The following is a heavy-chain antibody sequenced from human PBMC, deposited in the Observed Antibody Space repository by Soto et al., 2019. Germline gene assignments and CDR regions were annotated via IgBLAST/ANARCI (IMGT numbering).Heavy chain of an antibody. V-gene: IGHV3-7*01. CDR3: VKLAAYCTNGLCYYYFDQ. Sequence: PGGSLRLSCAVSGFTFSNYWMSWVRQTPGKRLDWVANIKQDGSEKYYMDSVKGRFTISRDNAKNSLYLQMNSLRAEDMAVYYCVKLAAYCTNGLCYYYFDQWGQGTPVTVSS. J-gene: IGHJ4*02. CDR2: IKQDGSEK. CDR1: GFTFSNYW. D-gene: IGHD2-8*01.